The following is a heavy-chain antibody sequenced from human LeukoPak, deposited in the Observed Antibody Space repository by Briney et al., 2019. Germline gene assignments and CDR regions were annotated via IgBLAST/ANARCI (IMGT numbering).Heavy chain of an antibody. CDR1: GYTFTGYY. V-gene: IGHV1-2*02. CDR2: INPNSGGT. Sequence: ASVKVSCKASGYTFTGYYMHWLRQAPGQGLEWMGWINPNSGGTNYAQKFQGRVTMTRDTSISTAYMELSSLRSEDTAVYYCAREVPDSSGYYYFDYWGQGTLVTVSS. D-gene: IGHD3-22*01. J-gene: IGHJ4*02. CDR3: AREVPDSSGYYYFDY.